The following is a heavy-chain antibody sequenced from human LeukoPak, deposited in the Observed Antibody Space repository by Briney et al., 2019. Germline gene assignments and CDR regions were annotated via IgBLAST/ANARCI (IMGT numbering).Heavy chain of an antibody. Sequence: SSETLSLTCAVSVGSISSGNWWTWVRQSPGKGLEWIGEIYHNGTLNYNPSLKSRVTISADSFKNHFSLKLTSVTAADTAVYYCATAPILRGEGGEHYKYGTDVWGQGTTVIVSS. CDR1: VGSISSGNW. J-gene: IGHJ6*02. CDR3: ATAPILRGEGGEHYKYGTDV. D-gene: IGHD2-2*02. CDR2: IYHNGTL. V-gene: IGHV4-4*02.